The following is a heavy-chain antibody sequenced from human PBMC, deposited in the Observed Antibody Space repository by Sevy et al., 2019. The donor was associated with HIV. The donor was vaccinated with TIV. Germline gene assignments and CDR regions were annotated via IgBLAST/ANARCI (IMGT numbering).Heavy chain of an antibody. J-gene: IGHJ4*02. D-gene: IGHD4-17*01. CDR3: ARDLPPSATTVAHFDY. V-gene: IGHV3-48*03. CDR2: ITNSGSSI. CDR1: GFTFSSYE. Sequence: GGSLRLSCTASGFTFSSYEMNWVRQAPGKGLEWVSYITNSGSSIYYSDSVRGRFTVSRDNAKNSLYLQMKSLRAEDTTVYYCARDLPPSATTVAHFDYWGRGTLVTVSS.